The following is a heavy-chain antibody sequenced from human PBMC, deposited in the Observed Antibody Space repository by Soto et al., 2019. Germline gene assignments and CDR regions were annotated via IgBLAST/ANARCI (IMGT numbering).Heavy chain of an antibody. V-gene: IGHV1-2*02. CDR1: GYTFTDYY. J-gene: IGHJ5*02. CDR2: INPNSGGT. CDR3: ATEGEMAALT. D-gene: IGHD6-19*01. Sequence: QVQLVQSGAEVKKPGASVKVSCKASGYTFTDYYMHWVRQAPGQGLEWMGWINPNSGGTNYAQNFQGRVTMTRDTSISTLYMELRRRASDDTAVYYCATEGEMAALTWGQGTLVTVSS.